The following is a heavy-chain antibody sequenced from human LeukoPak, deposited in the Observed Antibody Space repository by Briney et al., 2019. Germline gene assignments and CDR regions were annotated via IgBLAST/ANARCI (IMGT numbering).Heavy chain of an antibody. CDR2: ISYDGSNK. V-gene: IGHV3-30-3*01. CDR3: ARFPLPLYSSSWYLPEVYYYYGMDV. D-gene: IGHD6-13*01. J-gene: IGHJ6*02. Sequence: PGGSLRLSCAASGFTFSSYAMHWVRQAPGKGLEWVAVISYDGSNKYYADSVKGRFTISRDNSKNTLYLQMNSLRAEDTAVYYCARFPLPLYSSSWYLPEVYYYYGMDVWGQGTTVTVSS. CDR1: GFTFSSYA.